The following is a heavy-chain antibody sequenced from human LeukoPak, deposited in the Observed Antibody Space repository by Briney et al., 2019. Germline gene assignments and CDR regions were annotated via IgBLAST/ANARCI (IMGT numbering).Heavy chain of an antibody. Sequence: ASETLSLTCTVSGDSMSGYSWSWLRQPAGKELDWIGRIYSSYFTEYNLSLDGRVTMSIDTSKNQFSLMLDSVTAADTAVYYCARVHIVTGTYFDSWGQGALVTVSS. V-gene: IGHV4-4*07. D-gene: IGHD3-10*01. CDR2: IYSSYFT. CDR1: GDSMSGYS. CDR3: ARVHIVTGTYFDS. J-gene: IGHJ4*02.